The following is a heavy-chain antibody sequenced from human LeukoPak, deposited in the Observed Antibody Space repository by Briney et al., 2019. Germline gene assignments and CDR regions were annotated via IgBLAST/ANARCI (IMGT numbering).Heavy chain of an antibody. J-gene: IGHJ4*02. CDR2: ISSSSSTI. Sequence: GGSLRLSCAASGFTFSSYSMNWVRQAPGKGLEWVSYISSSSSTIYYADSVKGRFTISRDNAKNSLYLQMNSLRAEDTAVYYCARDLGWDAWAIDYWGQGTLVTVSS. V-gene: IGHV3-48*01. CDR3: ARDLGWDAWAIDY. D-gene: IGHD3-16*01. CDR1: GFTFSSYS.